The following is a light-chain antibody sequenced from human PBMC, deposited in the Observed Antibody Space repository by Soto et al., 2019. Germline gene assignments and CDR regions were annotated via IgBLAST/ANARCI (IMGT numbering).Light chain of an antibody. J-gene: IGLJ2*01. Sequence: QSALTQPPSASGSPGQSVTISCTGTSSDVGGYNYVSWYQHHPGKAPKLMIYDVSKRPSGVPDRFSASKSGNTASLTVSGLQAEDEADYYCSSYAGTNNWVFGGGTKVTVL. CDR1: SSDVGGYNY. V-gene: IGLV2-8*01. CDR3: SSYAGTNNWV. CDR2: DVS.